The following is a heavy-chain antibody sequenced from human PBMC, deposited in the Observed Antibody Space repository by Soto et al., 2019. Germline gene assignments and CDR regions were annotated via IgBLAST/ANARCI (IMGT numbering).Heavy chain of an antibody. Sequence: ASVKVSCKAPADTFTSYGISWVRQAPGQGLEWMGWISAYNGNTNYAQKLQGRVTMTTDTSTSTAYMELRSLRSDDTAVYYCARVVIAVAGTGAFDIWGQGTMVTVSS. CDR2: ISAYNGNT. CDR3: ARVVIAVAGTGAFDI. V-gene: IGHV1-18*01. J-gene: IGHJ3*02. D-gene: IGHD6-19*01. CDR1: ADTFTSYG.